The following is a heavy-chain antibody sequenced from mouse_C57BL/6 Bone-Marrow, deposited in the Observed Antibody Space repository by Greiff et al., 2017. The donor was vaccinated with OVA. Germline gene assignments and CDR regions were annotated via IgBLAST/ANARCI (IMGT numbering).Heavy chain of an antibody. V-gene: IGHV1-20*01. J-gene: IGHJ1*03. CDR1: GYSFTGYF. CDR3: ARGRGYFDV. CDR2: INPYNGDT. Sequence: LVEPGDSVKISCKASGYSFTGYFMNWVMQSHGKSLEWIGRINPYNGDTFYNQKFKGKATLTVDKSSSTAHMELRSLTSEDSAVYYCARGRGYFDVWGTGTTVTVSS.